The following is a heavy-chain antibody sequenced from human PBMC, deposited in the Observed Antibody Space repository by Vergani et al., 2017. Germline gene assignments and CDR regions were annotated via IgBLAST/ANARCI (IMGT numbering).Heavy chain of an antibody. J-gene: IGHJ4*02. V-gene: IGHV4-39*01. D-gene: IGHD4-17*01. CDR3: ARLNGGYRRLSEY. CDR2: LFYGATA. Sequence: QVQLQESGPGLVKPSETLSLTCTVSGDSISSRNCYWGWIRQPPGKGLEWIGSLFYGATAYYNPSLESRVIISIDTSKNQFSLGLSSVTAADTAVYYCARLNGGYRRLSEYWGRGSQVAVPS. CDR1: GDSISSRNCY.